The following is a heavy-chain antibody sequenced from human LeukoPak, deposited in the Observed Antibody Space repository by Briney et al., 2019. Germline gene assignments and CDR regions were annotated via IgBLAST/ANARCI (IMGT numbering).Heavy chain of an antibody. CDR3: ARDSPPHYSGPRPYYYYMDV. CDR2: IYTSGST. CDR1: GGSISSYY. D-gene: IGHD5-12*01. Sequence: SETLSLTCTVSGGSISSYYWSWIRQPAGKGLEWIGRIYTSGSTNHNPSLKSRVTMSVDTSKNQFSLKLSSVTAADTAVYYCARDSPPHYSGPRPYYYYMDVWGKGTTVTVSS. V-gene: IGHV4-4*07. J-gene: IGHJ6*03.